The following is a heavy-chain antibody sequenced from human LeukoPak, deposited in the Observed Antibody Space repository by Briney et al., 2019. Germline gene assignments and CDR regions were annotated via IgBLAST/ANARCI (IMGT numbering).Heavy chain of an antibody. CDR2: INHSGST. J-gene: IGHJ5*02. Sequence: SETLSLTCAVYGGSFSGYYWSWIRQPPGKGLEWIGEINHSGSTNYNPYLKSRVTISVDTSKNQFSLKLSSVTAADTAVYYCARGRDTIFGVVKSNWFDPWGQGTLVTVSS. CDR3: ARGRDTIFGVVKSNWFDP. V-gene: IGHV4-34*01. D-gene: IGHD3-3*01. CDR1: GGSFSGYY.